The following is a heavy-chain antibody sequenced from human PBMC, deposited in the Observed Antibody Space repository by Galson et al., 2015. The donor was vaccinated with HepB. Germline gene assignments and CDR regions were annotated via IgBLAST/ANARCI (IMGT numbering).Heavy chain of an antibody. D-gene: IGHD3-10*01. Sequence: EPLSLTCAVSGGYLSGYYWSWIRQTPGKGLEWIGEINHSGSANYSPPHKSRVTISEDTSKNQVSLKLTSVTAADTAVYYCARSAPPPTLVRGLIRAFDNWGQGTMVTVSS. CDR2: INHSGSA. V-gene: IGHV4-34*01. CDR1: GGYLSGYY. J-gene: IGHJ3*02. CDR3: ARSAPPPTLVRGLIRAFDN.